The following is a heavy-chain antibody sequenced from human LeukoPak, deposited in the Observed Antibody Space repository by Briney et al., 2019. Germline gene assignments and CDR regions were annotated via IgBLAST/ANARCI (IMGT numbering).Heavy chain of an antibody. Sequence: SETLSLTCSVSGGSFSGYYWTWIRQPPGKGLEWIGEINHSGSTTYHPSLKSRVTMSVDTSKNQFSLKLSSVTAADTAVYYCARLQAAGITIFGVDPSSDAFDIWGQGTMVTVSS. J-gene: IGHJ3*02. CDR3: ARLQAAGITIFGVDPSSDAFDI. D-gene: IGHD3-3*01. CDR1: GGSFSGYY. V-gene: IGHV4-34*10. CDR2: INHSGST.